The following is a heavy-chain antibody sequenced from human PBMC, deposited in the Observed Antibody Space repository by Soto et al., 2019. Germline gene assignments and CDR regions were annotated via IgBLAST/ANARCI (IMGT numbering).Heavy chain of an antibody. CDR1: GGSISSGDYY. CDR3: AREGYCSSISCSRGDYYGLDV. D-gene: IGHD2-2*01. Sequence: SETLSLTCTVSGGSISSGDYYWSWIRQPPGKGLEWIGYIYYSGSTYYNPSLKSRVTISVDTSKNQFSLKLSSVTAADTAVYYCAREGYCSSISCSRGDYYGLDVWGQGTTVTVSS. CDR2: IYYSGST. J-gene: IGHJ6*02. V-gene: IGHV4-30-4*01.